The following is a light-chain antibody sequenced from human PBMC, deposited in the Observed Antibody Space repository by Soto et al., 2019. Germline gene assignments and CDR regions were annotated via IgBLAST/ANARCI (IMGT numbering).Light chain of an antibody. CDR3: QQYFSYPLT. V-gene: IGKV1-5*01. J-gene: IGKJ4*01. Sequence: DIQMTQSPSTLSASVGDRVIITCQASLSPGTWLAWYQQKPGTAPVLLIYDVSRLESGVPARFGGRGSGTEFTLTISSLQPDDFATYYCQQYFSYPLTFGGGTKVEIK. CDR2: DVS. CDR1: LSPGTW.